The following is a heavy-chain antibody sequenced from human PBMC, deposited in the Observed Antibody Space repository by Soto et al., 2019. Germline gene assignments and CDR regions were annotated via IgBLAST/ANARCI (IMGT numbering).Heavy chain of an antibody. J-gene: IGHJ4*02. D-gene: IGHD2-21*02. CDR3: ARSIVVVTALDY. CDR1: GSTLTSNA. V-gene: IGHV1-3*01. Sequence: ASVKASCKAPGSTLTSNAMLWVRQAPGQRLEWMGWINAGNGNTKYSQKFQGRVTITRDTSASTAYMELSSLRSEDTAVYYCARSIVVVTALDYWGQGTLVTVSS. CDR2: INAGNGNT.